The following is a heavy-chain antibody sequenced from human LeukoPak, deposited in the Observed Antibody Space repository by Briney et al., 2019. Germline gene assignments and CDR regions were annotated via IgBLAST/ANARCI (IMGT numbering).Heavy chain of an antibody. D-gene: IGHD3-22*01. V-gene: IGHV4-39*07. J-gene: IGHJ4*02. CDR1: GGSISSSSYY. Sequence: PSETLSLTCTVSGGSISSSSYYWGWIRQPPGKGLEWIGSIYYSGSTYYNPSLKSRVTISVDTSKNEFSLKLSSVTAADTAVYYCARDLRYDSSGWDFDYWGKGTLVTVSS. CDR3: ARDLRYDSSGWDFDY. CDR2: IYYSGST.